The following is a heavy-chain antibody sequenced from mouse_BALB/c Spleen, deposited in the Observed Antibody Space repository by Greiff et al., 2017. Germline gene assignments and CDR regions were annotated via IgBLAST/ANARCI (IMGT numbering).Heavy chain of an antibody. J-gene: IGHJ4*01. D-gene: IGHD2-3*01. CDR2: ISSGGSYT. CDR1: GFTFSSYG. CDR3: ARDGPNYYAMDY. Sequence: EVKLQESGGDLVKPGGSLKLSCAASGFTFSSYGMSWVRQTPDKRLEWVATISSGGSYTYYPDSVKGRFTISRDNAKNTLYLQMSSLKSEDTAMYYCARDGPNYYAMDYWGQGTSVTVSS. V-gene: IGHV5-6*01.